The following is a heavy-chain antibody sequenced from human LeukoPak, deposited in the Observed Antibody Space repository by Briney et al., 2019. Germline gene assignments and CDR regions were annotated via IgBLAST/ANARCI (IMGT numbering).Heavy chain of an antibody. Sequence: GVSVKVSCKASGYTFTSYAMHWVRQAPGQRLEWMGWINAGNGNAKYSQKFQGRVTITRDTSADTAYMELSSLRSEDTAVYYCARLKYCTNGVCYAGFDYWGQGTLVTVSS. V-gene: IGHV1-3*01. CDR2: INAGNGNA. CDR1: GYTFTSYA. D-gene: IGHD2-8*01. CDR3: ARLKYCTNGVCYAGFDY. J-gene: IGHJ4*02.